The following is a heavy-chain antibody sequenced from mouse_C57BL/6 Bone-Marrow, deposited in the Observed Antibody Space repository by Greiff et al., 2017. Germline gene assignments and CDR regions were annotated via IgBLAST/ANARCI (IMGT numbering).Heavy chain of an antibody. CDR3: ARGERVYYPHCDAMDY. CDR1: GYTFTSYW. D-gene: IGHD2-1*01. CDR2: IDPSDSYT. J-gene: IGHJ4*01. V-gene: IGHV1-69*01. Sequence: QVQLQQPGAELVMPGASVKLSCKASGYTFTSYWMHWVKQRPGQGLEWIGEIDPSDSYTNYNQKFKGKSTLTVDKSSSTAYMQLSSLTSEDSAVYYCARGERVYYPHCDAMDYWGQGTSVTVSS.